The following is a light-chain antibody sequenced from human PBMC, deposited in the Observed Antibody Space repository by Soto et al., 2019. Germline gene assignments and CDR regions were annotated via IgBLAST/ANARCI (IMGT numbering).Light chain of an antibody. Sequence: DIVLTQSPATLSLSPGERATLSCRASQCFSSYFVWYQQKPGQAPRLLIYDASNRATAIPARFSGSWSGTDFTLTISSLEPEDSAVYYCQQRSNWPTFGQGTRLEIK. J-gene: IGKJ5*01. CDR3: QQRSNWPT. V-gene: IGKV3-11*01. CDR1: QCFSSY. CDR2: DAS.